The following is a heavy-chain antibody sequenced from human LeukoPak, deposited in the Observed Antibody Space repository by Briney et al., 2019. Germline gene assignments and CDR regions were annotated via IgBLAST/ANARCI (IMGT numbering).Heavy chain of an antibody. D-gene: IGHD3-22*01. CDR2: IYYSGTT. J-gene: IGHJ5*02. Sequence: PSETLSLTCTVSGDSVSSAAYYWSWIRQHPGKVLEWIGHIYYSGTTYFNPSLKSRVTISVDTSKNQFSLKLTSVTAADTAVYYCARAYYYDSSGYSGASNWLHPWGQGTLVTVSS. CDR3: ARAYYYDSSGYSGASNWLHP. V-gene: IGHV4-31*03. CDR1: GDSVSSAAYY.